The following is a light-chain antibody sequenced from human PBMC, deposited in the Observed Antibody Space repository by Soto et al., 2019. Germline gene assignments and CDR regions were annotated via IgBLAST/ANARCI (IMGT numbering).Light chain of an antibody. Sequence: QAVVTQPPSASGTPGQRVAISCSGSWSNIGDNTVDWYQQHPGKAPKLMIYDVSKRPSGVPDRFSGSQSGNTASLTISGLQAEDEADYYCCSYAGTYVFGTGTKLTVL. CDR2: DVS. CDR3: CSYAGTYV. V-gene: IGLV2-11*01. J-gene: IGLJ1*01. CDR1: WSNIGDNT.